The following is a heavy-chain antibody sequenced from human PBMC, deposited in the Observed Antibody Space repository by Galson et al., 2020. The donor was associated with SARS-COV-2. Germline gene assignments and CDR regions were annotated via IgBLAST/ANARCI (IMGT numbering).Heavy chain of an antibody. J-gene: IGHJ4*02. V-gene: IGHV4-59*01. CDR1: GGSINSYY. Sequence: SETLSLTCTVSGGSINSYYWSWIRQPPGKGLEWIGYIYYSGSTNYNPSLKRRVTISVATSKNQFSLKLSSVTAADTAVYYCARGFDYWGQGTLVTVSS. CDR2: IYYSGST. CDR3: ARGFDY.